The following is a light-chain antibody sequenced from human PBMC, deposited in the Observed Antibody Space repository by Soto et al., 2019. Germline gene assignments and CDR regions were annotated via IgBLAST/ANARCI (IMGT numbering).Light chain of an antibody. CDR1: QSVRSN. V-gene: IGKV3-15*01. CDR2: GAS. Sequence: EIVMTQSPSTLSVSPGDRATLSCRASQSVRSNLAWYQQKLGQAPRRLIYGASTRPTGIPARFSGSGSGTEFTLTISSLQSEDFAIFYCQQYNDWPRTFGQGTKL. CDR3: QQYNDWPRT. J-gene: IGKJ2*01.